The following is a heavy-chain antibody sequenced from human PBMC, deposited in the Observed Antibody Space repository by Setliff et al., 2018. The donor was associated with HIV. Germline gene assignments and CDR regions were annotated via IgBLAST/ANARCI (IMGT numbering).Heavy chain of an antibody. Sequence: PGGSLRLSCAASGFTFDDYGMSWVRQAPGKGLEWVSGINWNGGSTGYADSVKGRFTISRDTAKNSLSLQMNSLRAEDTAIYYCARDTLYCSGGNCPFDYWGQGTLVTVSS. CDR3: ARDTLYCSGGNCPFDY. V-gene: IGHV3-20*04. D-gene: IGHD2-15*01. J-gene: IGHJ4*02. CDR2: INWNGGST. CDR1: GFTFDDYG.